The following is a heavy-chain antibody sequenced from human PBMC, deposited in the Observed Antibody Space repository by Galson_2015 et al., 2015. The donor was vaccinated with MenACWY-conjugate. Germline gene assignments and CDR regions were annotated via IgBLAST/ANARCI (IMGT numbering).Heavy chain of an antibody. CDR2: INWNGDST. D-gene: IGHD3-22*01. Sequence: SLRLSCAASEFTFDDYGMSWVRQAPGKGLEWVSGINWNGDSTAYADSVKGRFTISRDNAKNSLYLQMNSLRAEDTAFYYCARDRVYDTSASYVGDAFEIWGQGTMVTVSS. V-gene: IGHV3-20*04. J-gene: IGHJ3*02. CDR3: ARDRVYDTSASYVGDAFEI. CDR1: EFTFDDYG.